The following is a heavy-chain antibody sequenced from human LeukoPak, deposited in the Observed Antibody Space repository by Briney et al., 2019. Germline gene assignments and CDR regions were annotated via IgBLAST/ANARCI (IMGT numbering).Heavy chain of an antibody. J-gene: IGHJ4*02. Sequence: GGSLRLSCAASGVSFNHAWMSWVRQAPGKGLEWVGRIKSKTDGETTDYTGSVTGRFTISRDDSKNTLYLQMNSLKAEDTAVYYCTTDGNDWGQGTLVTVSS. V-gene: IGHV3-15*01. CDR3: TTDGND. CDR1: GVSFNHAW. CDR2: IKSKTDGETT.